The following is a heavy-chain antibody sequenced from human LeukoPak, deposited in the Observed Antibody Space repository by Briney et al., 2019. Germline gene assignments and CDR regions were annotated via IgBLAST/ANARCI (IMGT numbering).Heavy chain of an antibody. Sequence: GGSLRLSCAASGFSFSTYWMSWVSQAPGKGLEWVANIKQDGSMKGYVDSVKGRFTISRDNAKNSLYLQMNSLRADDTAVYFCAMIEQVVSNVGGGYWGQGTLVTVSS. CDR1: GFSFSTYW. J-gene: IGHJ4*02. V-gene: IGHV3-7*01. D-gene: IGHD6-6*01. CDR2: IKQDGSMK. CDR3: AMIEQVVSNVGGGY.